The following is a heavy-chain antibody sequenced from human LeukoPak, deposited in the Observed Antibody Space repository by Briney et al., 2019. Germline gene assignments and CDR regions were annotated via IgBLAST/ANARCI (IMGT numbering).Heavy chain of an antibody. Sequence: GGSLRLSCAASGFLFSSYSMNWVRQAPGRGLEWVSSNSASGTYKYFADSLQGRFTNSRDNAQSLLYLEITDLRVHDTAVYYCARVAEKRGLYYLDLWGQGTLVTVSS. D-gene: IGHD2-8*01. CDR3: ARVAEKRGLYYLDL. J-gene: IGHJ5*02. CDR1: GFLFSSYS. V-gene: IGHV3-21*06. CDR2: NSASGTYK.